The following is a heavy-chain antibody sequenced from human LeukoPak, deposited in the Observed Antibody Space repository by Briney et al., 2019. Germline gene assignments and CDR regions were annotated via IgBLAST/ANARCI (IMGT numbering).Heavy chain of an antibody. V-gene: IGHV3-7*04. D-gene: IGHD6-19*01. CDR1: GFTFSSNW. CDR2: IKEDGSEK. Sequence: GGSLRLSCAASGFTFSSNWMTWVRQAPGKGLEWVANIKEDGSEKYYGGSVKGRFTISRDNAKHSLYLQMDSLRAEDTAVYYCAKELGSGWSPLDYWGQGTLVTVSS. J-gene: IGHJ4*02. CDR3: AKELGSGWSPLDY.